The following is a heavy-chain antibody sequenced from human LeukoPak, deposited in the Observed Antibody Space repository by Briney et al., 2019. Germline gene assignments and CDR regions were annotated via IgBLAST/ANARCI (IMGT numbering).Heavy chain of an antibody. V-gene: IGHV3-23*01. CDR2: IGTGGTFT. J-gene: IGHJ4*02. CDR1: GFTFSSYA. D-gene: IGHD4-17*01. CDR3: AKDLEYTTYGYYFDY. Sequence: GGSLRLSCTASGFTFSSYAMNWVRQAPGKGLECVSCIGTGGTFTYYADSVKGRFTIFRDNSRNTLYLQMNSLRADDTPVYYCAKDLEYTTYGYYFDYWGQGTLVTVSS.